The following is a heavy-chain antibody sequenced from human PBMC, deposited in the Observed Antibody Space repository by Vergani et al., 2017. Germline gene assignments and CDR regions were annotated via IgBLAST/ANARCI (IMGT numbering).Heavy chain of an antibody. J-gene: IGHJ3*02. CDR3: ARERGESYGVYNDAFDI. CDR2: INHSGST. Sequence: QVQLQQWGAGLLKPSETLSLTCAVYGGSFSGYYWSWIRQPPGKGLEWIGEINHSGSTNYNPSLKSRVTISVDTSKNQFSLKLSSVTAADTAGYYCARERGESYGVYNDAFDIWGQGTMVTVSS. CDR1: GGSFSGYY. D-gene: IGHD4-17*01. V-gene: IGHV4-34*01.